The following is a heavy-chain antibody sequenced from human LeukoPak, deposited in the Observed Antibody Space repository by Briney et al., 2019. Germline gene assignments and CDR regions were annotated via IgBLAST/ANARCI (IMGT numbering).Heavy chain of an antibody. J-gene: IGHJ6*03. CDR3: ARITFSTSWHYYYYYYMDV. CDR2: IYHSGST. Sequence: SETLSLTCTVSGYSISSGYYWGWIRQPPGKGLEWIGSIYHSGSTYYNPSLKSRVTISVDTSKNQFSLKLSSVTAADTAVYYCARITFSTSWHYYYYYYMDVWGKGTTVTVSS. V-gene: IGHV4-38-2*02. D-gene: IGHD2/OR15-2a*01. CDR1: GYSISSGYY.